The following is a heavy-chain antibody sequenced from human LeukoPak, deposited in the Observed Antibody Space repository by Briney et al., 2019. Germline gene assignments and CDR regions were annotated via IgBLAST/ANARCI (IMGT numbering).Heavy chain of an antibody. D-gene: IGHD6-13*01. CDR2: ISSSSSYT. Sequence: GGSLRLCCAASGLTFSDYYMSWIRQAPGKGLEWVSYISSSSSYTNYADSVKGRFTISRDNAKNSLYLQMNSLRAEDTAVYYCARARTDSSRKKYNWFDPWGQGTLVTVSS. CDR3: ARARTDSSRKKYNWFDP. J-gene: IGHJ5*02. V-gene: IGHV3-11*06. CDR1: GLTFSDYY.